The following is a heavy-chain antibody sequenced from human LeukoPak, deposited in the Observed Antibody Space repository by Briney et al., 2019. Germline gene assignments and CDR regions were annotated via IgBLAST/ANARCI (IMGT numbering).Heavy chain of an antibody. J-gene: IGHJ6*03. CDR1: GFTFSVSA. V-gene: IGHV3-73*01. CDR2: IRSKANSYAT. CDR3: TRSGRTNGVCQDYYYYYYTDV. Sequence: GGSLKLSCAASGFTFSVSAMHWVRQASGKGLEWVGRIRSKANSYATVYAASVKGRFTISRDDSKKTAYLQMNSLKTEDTAVYYCTRSGRTNGVCQDYYYYYYTDVWGKGTTVTVSS. D-gene: IGHD2-8*01.